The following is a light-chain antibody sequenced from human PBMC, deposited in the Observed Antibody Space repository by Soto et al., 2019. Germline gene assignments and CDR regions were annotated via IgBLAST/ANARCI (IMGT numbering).Light chain of an antibody. V-gene: IGKV1-27*01. CDR1: QGISNY. J-gene: IGKJ4*02. CDR2: AAS. CDR3: QKYTNVPT. Sequence: DIQMTQSPSSLSASVGDRVTITCRASQGISNYLAWYQQIPGKDPKLLLSAASTLQSGVPSRFSGSGPGTDFTLTISSLQPEDVATYYCQKYTNVPTFGGGTKVEIK.